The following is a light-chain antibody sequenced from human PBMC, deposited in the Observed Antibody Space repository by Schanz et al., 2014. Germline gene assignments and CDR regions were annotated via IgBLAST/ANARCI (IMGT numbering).Light chain of an antibody. CDR1: SSDVGGYNY. Sequence: QSALTQPPSASGSPGQSVTISCTGTSSDVGGYNYVSWYQQHPGKAPKLMIYEVSQRPSGVPDRFSGSKSGNTASLTISGLQAEDEADYYCSSYTSSSTPYVFGTGTKLTVL. V-gene: IGLV2-8*01. J-gene: IGLJ1*01. CDR2: EVS. CDR3: SSYTSSSTPYV.